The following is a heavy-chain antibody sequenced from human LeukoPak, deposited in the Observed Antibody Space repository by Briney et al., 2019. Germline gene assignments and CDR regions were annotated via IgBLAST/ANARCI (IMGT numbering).Heavy chain of an antibody. Sequence: GASVKVSCKVSGYTLTELSMHWVRQAPGKGLEWMGGFDPEDGETIYAQKFQGRVTMTEDTSTDTAYMELSSLRSEDTAVYYCATDLWYSSSPRGDYWGQGTLVTVSS. D-gene: IGHD6-6*01. CDR3: ATDLWYSSSPRGDY. CDR1: GYTLTELS. CDR2: FDPEDGET. V-gene: IGHV1-24*01. J-gene: IGHJ4*02.